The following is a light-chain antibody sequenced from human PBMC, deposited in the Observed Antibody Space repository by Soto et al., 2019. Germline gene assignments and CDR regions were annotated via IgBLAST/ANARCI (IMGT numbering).Light chain of an antibody. Sequence: QSVLTQPPSVSGAPGQRVTISCTGSSSNIGAGYDVHWYQQLPGTAPKLLIYGNSNRPSGVPDRFSGSKSGTSASLAITGLQAEDEDADYCQSSDSSLSGYVFGTGTKLTVL. CDR3: QSSDSSLSGYV. J-gene: IGLJ1*01. CDR1: SSNIGAGYD. CDR2: GNS. V-gene: IGLV1-40*01.